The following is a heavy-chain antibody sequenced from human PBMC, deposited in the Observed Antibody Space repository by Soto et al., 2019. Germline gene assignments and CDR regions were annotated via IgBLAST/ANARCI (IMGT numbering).Heavy chain of an antibody. CDR3: AKDWGAGFGEFSYYYYGMDV. V-gene: IGHV3-23*01. D-gene: IGHD3-10*01. CDR2: ISGSGGST. J-gene: IGHJ6*02. CDR1: RFTFSSYA. Sequence: EVQLLESGGGLVQPGGSLRLSCAASRFTFSSYAMSWVRQAPGKGLEWVSAISGSGGSTYYADSVKGRFTISRDNSKNTLYLQMYSLRAEDTAVYYCAKDWGAGFGEFSYYYYGMDVWGQGTTVTVSS.